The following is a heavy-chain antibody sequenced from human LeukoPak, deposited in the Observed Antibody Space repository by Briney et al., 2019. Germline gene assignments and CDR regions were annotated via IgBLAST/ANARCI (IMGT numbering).Heavy chain of an antibody. D-gene: IGHD4-17*01. CDR2: IYYSGST. CDR3: ARDRSDYGDLGY. J-gene: IGHJ4*02. CDR1: GFTFSSYT. V-gene: IGHV4-31*02. Sequence: LRLSCAASGFTFSSYTMSWIRQHPGKGLEWIGYIYYSGSTYYNPSLKSRVTISVDTSKNQFSLKLSSVTAADTAVYYCARDRSDYGDLGYWGQGTLVTVSS.